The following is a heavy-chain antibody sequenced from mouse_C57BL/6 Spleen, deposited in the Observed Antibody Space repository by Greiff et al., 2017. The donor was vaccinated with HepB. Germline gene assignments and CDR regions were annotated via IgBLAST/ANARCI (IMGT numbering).Heavy chain of an antibody. CDR2: IDPSDSYT. Sequence: QVHVKQPGAELVMPGASVKLSCKASGYTFTSYWMHWVKQRPGQGLEWIGEIDPSDSYTNYNQKFKGKSTLTVDKSSSTAYMQLSSLTSEDSAVYYCARFPRVGYYEGPMDYWGQGTSVTVSS. CDR1: GYTFTSYW. CDR3: ARFPRVGYYEGPMDY. D-gene: IGHD2-4*01. J-gene: IGHJ4*01. V-gene: IGHV1-69*01.